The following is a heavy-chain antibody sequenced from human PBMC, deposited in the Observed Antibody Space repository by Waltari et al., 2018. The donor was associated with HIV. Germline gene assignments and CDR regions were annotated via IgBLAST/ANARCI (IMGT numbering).Heavy chain of an antibody. V-gene: IGHV3-23*01. Sequence: EVQLLESGGDLVQPGGSLRLSCAGSGFTFTTDAMAWVRQAPGKGPEWVSGIYGSGGRAYYSDSVRGRFTISRDDSKNTLYLQMNSLRTEDAAVYYCAKGRLTTTSFDYWGQGTLVTVSS. D-gene: IGHD4-17*01. CDR3: AKGRLTTTSFDY. J-gene: IGHJ4*02. CDR1: GFTFTTDA. CDR2: IYGSGGRA.